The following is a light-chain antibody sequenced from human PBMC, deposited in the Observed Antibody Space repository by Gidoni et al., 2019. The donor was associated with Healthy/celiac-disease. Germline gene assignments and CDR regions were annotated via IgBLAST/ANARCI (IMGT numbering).Light chain of an antibody. V-gene: IGKV3-20*01. J-gene: IGKJ1*01. Sequence: IVLTQSPGTLSLSPGERATLACRASQSVSSSYLAWYQQKTGQAPRLLIDGASSRATGIPDRFSGSGSGTDFTLTISRLEPEDFVVDYCQQYGSSSWTFGQGTKVEIK. CDR3: QQYGSSSWT. CDR1: QSVSSSY. CDR2: GAS.